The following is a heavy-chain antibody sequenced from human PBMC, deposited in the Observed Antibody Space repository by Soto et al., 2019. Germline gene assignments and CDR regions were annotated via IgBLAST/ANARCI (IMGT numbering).Heavy chain of an antibody. CDR1: GLSVTANY. J-gene: IGHJ3*02. D-gene: IGHD5-18*01. Sequence: EVQLVESGGGLIQPGGSLRLICAVSGLSVTANYMTWVRQAPGKGLEWLSIIYRGGGTYYADSLKGRAIISRDGSRNMVFLQMNSLTAEDAGVYYCARRDDSETFDIWGRGTVVNVSS. V-gene: IGHV3-53*01. CDR2: IYRGGGT. CDR3: ARRDDSETFDI.